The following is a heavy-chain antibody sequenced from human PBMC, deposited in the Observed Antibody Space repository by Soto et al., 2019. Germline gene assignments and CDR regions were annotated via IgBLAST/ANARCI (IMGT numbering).Heavy chain of an antibody. CDR3: AKAHDTSAYYFSIDF. D-gene: IGHD3-22*01. V-gene: IGHV3-23*01. CDR2: ISGSGGST. J-gene: IGHJ4*02. CDR1: GFTFSIFA. Sequence: GGSLRLSCAASGFTFSIFAMSWVRQSPGKGLEWVSTISGSGGSTYYADAVKGRFTISRDNSMGTLYLQMKSLRVEDTAIYYCAKAHDTSAYYFSIDFWGQGTLVTVSS.